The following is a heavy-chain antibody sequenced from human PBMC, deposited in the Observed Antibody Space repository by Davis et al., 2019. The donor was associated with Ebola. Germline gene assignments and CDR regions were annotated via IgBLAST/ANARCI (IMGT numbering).Heavy chain of an antibody. Sequence: SLKISCAASGFTFSRYAMHWVRQSPGKGLEWVAVIYSGGSYTNYADSVKGRFTISRDNSKDTLYLQMNSLRVEDTAVYYCAREDSGSYWSAWGGFSYWGQGALVTVSS. CDR1: GFTFSRYA. V-gene: IGHV3-33*01. CDR2: IYSGGSYT. D-gene: IGHD1-26*01. CDR3: AREDSGSYWSAWGGFSY. J-gene: IGHJ4*02.